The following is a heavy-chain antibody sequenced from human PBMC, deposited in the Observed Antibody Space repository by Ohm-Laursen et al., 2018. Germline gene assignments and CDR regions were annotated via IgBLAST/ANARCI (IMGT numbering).Heavy chain of an antibody. CDR3: SRGQRNYYAMDV. CDR2: THYSSKWVY. J-gene: IGHJ6*02. Sequence: QTLSLTCAISGDSVSSDSGAWNWIRQSPSRGLEWLGRTHYSSKWVYDYAVSVKSRITITPDTSKNQFSLQLNSVTPKDSAVYYCSRGQRNYYAMDVWDQGTTVTVSS. D-gene: IGHD1-1*01. CDR1: GDSVSSDSGA. V-gene: IGHV6-1*01.